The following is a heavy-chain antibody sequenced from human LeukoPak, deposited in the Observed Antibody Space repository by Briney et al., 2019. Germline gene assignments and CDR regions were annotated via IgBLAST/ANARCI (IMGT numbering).Heavy chain of an antibody. CDR2: INPNSGGT. J-gene: IGHJ4*02. CDR3: ARDQYYHDSSGYWNY. V-gene: IGHV1-2*02. CDR1: GYTFTGYY. Sequence: GASVKVSCKASGYTFTGYYMHWVRQAPGQGLEWMGWINPNSGGTNYAQKFQGRVTMTRDTSISTAYMELSRLRSDDTAVYYCARDQYYHDSSGYWNYWGQGTLVTVSS. D-gene: IGHD3-22*01.